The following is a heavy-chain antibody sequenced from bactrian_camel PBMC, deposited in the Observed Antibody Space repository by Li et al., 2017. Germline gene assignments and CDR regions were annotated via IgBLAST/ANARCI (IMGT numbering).Heavy chain of an antibody. CDR3: TKDRSYGTRNWVQST. CDR2: IDGTLSQSGRNE. J-gene: IGHJ6*01. CDR1: GFAFSSHA. D-gene: IGHD3*01. Sequence: VQLVESGGGSVQAGGSLKLSCAASGFAFSSHAMSWFRQAPGKGLEWVSSIDGTLSQSGRNEFYADSVKGRFTISRDNAKNTLYLQTNSLKPEDTATYYCTKDRSYGTRNWVQSTRGQGTQVTVSS. V-gene: IGHV3S31*01.